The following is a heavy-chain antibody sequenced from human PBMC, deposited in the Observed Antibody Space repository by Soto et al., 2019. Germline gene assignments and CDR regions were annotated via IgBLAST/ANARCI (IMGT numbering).Heavy chain of an antibody. CDR2: ISYDGSNK. Sequence: QVQLVESGGGVVQPGRSLRLSCAASGFTFSSYAMHWVRQAPGKGLEWVAVISYDGSNKYNADSVKGRFTISRDNSKNTLYLQMNSLRAEDTAVYYCASRSSGWYALPYYYYGMDVWGQGTTVTVSS. CDR3: ASRSSGWYALPYYYYGMDV. V-gene: IGHV3-30-3*01. D-gene: IGHD6-19*01. J-gene: IGHJ6*02. CDR1: GFTFSSYA.